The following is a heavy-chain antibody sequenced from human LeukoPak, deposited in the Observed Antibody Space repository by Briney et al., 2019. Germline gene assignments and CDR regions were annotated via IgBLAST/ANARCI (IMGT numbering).Heavy chain of an antibody. D-gene: IGHD1-1*01. V-gene: IGHV1-2*02. J-gene: IGHJ6*03. CDR2: INPNSGGT. CDR1: GYTFTGYY. CDR3: ARDKSVGLEYYYYMDV. Sequence: ASVKVSCKASGYTFTGYYMHWVRQAPGQGLEWMGWINPNSGGTNYAQKFQGRVTMTRDTSISTAYMELSGLRSDGTAVYYCARDKSVGLEYYYYMDVWGKGTTVTVSS.